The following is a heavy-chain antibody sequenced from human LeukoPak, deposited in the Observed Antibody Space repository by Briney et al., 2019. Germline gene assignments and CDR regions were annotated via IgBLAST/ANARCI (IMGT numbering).Heavy chain of an antibody. J-gene: IGHJ3*02. CDR3: ARVATFGGVIRVAFDI. CDR2: ISAYNGNT. CDR1: GYTFTSYG. V-gene: IGHV1-18*01. Sequence: ASVKVSCKASGYTFTSYGISWVRQAPGQGLEWMGWISAYNGNTNYAQKLQGRVTMTTDTSTSTAYMELRSLRSDDTAVYYCARVATFGGVIRVAFDIWGQGTMVTVSS. D-gene: IGHD3-16*01.